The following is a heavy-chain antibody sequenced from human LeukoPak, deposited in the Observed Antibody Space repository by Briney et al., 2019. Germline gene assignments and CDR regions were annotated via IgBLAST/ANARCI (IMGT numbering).Heavy chain of an antibody. CDR2: IIPIFGTA. Sequence: GASVKVSCKASGGTFSSYAISWVRQAPGQGLEWMGGIIPIFGTANYAQKFQGRVTITADESTSTAYMELSSLRSEDTAVYYCARERGYGSGSYLFDYWSQGTLVTVSS. J-gene: IGHJ4*02. CDR3: ARERGYGSGSYLFDY. D-gene: IGHD3-10*01. CDR1: GGTFSSYA. V-gene: IGHV1-69*13.